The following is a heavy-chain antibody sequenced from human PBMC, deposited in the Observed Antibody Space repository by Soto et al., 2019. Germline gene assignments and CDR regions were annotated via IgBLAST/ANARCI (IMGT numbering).Heavy chain of an antibody. J-gene: IGHJ4*02. CDR1: GFTLSSYA. V-gene: IGHV3-23*01. CDR2: ISGSGGST. Sequence: PXGSLRRTCAASGFTLSSYAMSWVRQAPGKGLEWVSAISGSGGSTYYADSVKGRFTISRDNSKNTLYLQMNSLRAEDTAVYYCAKSKERAARYYFDDWAQGTLVTVSS. CDR3: AKSKERAARYYFDD.